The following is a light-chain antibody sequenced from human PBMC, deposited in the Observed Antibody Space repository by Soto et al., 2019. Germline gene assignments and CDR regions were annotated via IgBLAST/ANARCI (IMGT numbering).Light chain of an antibody. CDR2: EVI. CDR3: GPFGGGTPLR. Sequence: QSALTQSPSASGIRGQSVTISCSGTGSDVGAYNYLSWYQHHPGKAPKLIIYEVIKRPSGVPDRFSGSKSGTTASLTVSGLQTEDEAGYYCGPFGGGTPLRFGGGTKLTV. CDR1: GSDVGAYNY. J-gene: IGLJ2*01. V-gene: IGLV2-8*01.